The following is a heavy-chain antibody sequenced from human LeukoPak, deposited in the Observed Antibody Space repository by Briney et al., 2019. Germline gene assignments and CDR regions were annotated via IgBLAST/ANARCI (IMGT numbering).Heavy chain of an antibody. CDR3: AKDHGACMDV. CDR1: GFTFSSYG. CDR2: ISYDGSNK. J-gene: IGHJ6*02. Sequence: PGGSLRLSCAASGFTFSSYGMHWVRQAPGKGLEWVAVISYDGSNKYYADSVKGRFTISRGNSKNTLYLQMNSLRAEDTAMYYCAKDHGACMDVWGQGTTVTVSS. V-gene: IGHV3-30*18. D-gene: IGHD5-24*01.